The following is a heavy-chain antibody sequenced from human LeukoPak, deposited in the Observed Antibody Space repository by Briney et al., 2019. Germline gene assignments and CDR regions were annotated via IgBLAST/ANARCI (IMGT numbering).Heavy chain of an antibody. CDR3: AKNGYYDSGAYYDY. CDR1: GFTFSSFA. J-gene: IGHJ4*02. D-gene: IGHD3-22*01. CDR2: ISGNGAGK. Sequence: GGSLRLSCAASGFTFSSFAMSWVRQAPGKGLEWVSLISGNGAGKYYADSVKGRFTISRGNSKNTLYLQMNSLRAEGTAVYYCAKNGYYDSGAYYDYWGQGALVTVSS. V-gene: IGHV3-23*01.